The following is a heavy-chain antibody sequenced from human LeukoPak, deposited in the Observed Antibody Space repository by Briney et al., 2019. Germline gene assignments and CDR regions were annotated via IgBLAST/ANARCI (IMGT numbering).Heavy chain of an antibody. CDR1: GGSISSSSYY. D-gene: IGHD3-10*01. J-gene: IGHJ6*02. CDR3: ARDFYDYGSGSYYHYGMDV. V-gene: IGHV4-39*07. CDR2: IDDSGST. Sequence: PSETLSLTCTVSGGSISSSSYYWGWIRQPPGKGLEWIGNIDDSGSTYYNPSLKSRVTISVDTSKNQFSLKLSSVTAADTAVYYCARDFYDYGSGSYYHYGMDVWGQGTTVTVS.